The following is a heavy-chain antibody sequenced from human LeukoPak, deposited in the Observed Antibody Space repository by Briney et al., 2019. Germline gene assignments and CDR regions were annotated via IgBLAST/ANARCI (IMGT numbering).Heavy chain of an antibody. J-gene: IGHJ4*02. D-gene: IGHD3-22*01. Sequence: PSETLSLTCTVSGGSISSYYWSWIRQPPVKGLEWIGYIYYSGSTNYNPSLKSRVTISVDTSKNQFSLKLSSVTAADTAVYYCARGLIMLDYYDRPGYYFDYWGQGTLVTVSS. CDR1: GGSISSYY. CDR3: ARGLIMLDYYDRPGYYFDY. V-gene: IGHV4-59*12. CDR2: IYYSGST.